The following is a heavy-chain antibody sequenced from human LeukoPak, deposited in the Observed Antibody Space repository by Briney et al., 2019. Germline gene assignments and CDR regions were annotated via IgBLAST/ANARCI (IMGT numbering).Heavy chain of an antibody. CDR2: IYYSGDT. CDR3: VRGPYGASISKWFDP. D-gene: IGHD4/OR15-4a*01. Sequence: PSETLSLTCTVSRGSISGYSWSWIRQSPGGGLEWIGYIYYSGDTAYNPSLRSRVTMSVDTSKNQFSMQLRSMTTADTAVYYCVRGPYGASISKWFDPWGQGTQVIVSP. V-gene: IGHV4-59*01. J-gene: IGHJ5*02. CDR1: RGSISGYS.